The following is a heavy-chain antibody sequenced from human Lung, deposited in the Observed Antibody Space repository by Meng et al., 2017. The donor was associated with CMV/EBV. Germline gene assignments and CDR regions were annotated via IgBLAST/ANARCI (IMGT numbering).Heavy chain of an antibody. J-gene: IGHJ4*02. CDR1: GYTFTCYY. CDR2: INPKSGAT. CDR3: ARFWGSGYYYRY. V-gene: IGHV1-2*06. D-gene: IGHD3-22*01. Sequence: QVQLVQSGAEVKKPGASVKVSCKTSGYTFTCYYTHWVRQAPGQGLEWMGRINPKSGATDHAQKFQGRVTLTRDTSINTAYMELNRLTSDDTAVYYCARFWGSGYYYRYWGQGTLVTVSS.